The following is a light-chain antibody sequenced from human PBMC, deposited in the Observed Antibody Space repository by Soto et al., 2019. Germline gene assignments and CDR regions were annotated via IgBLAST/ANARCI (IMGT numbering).Light chain of an antibody. V-gene: IGKV1-33*01. CDR2: DAS. CDR1: QDISNY. CDR3: QQYDNLPLT. J-gene: IGKJ4*01. Sequence: DIQMTQSPSSLSASVGDRVTITCQASQDISNYLNWYQQKPGKAPKLLIYDASNLETGVPSRFRRSGSGKDFTLTISRLQPEDIAQYYCQQYDNLPLTFGGGTKVEIK.